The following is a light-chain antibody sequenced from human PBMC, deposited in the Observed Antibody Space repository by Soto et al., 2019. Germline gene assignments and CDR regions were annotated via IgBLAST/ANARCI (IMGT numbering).Light chain of an antibody. CDR2: GTF. J-gene: IGKJ3*01. CDR3: QHLNNYPPFT. Sequence: IQLTQSPSSLSASVGDRVSITCRASQDIKTYLAWYQQKQGKAPKLLISGTFTLQSGVPSRFNGSGSGTDFILTISRLQPEDFATYYCQHLNNYPPFTFGPGTKVDLE. CDR1: QDIKTY. V-gene: IGKV1-9*01.